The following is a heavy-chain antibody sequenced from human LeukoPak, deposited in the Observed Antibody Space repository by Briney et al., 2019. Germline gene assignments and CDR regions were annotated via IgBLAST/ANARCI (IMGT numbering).Heavy chain of an antibody. Sequence: SETLSLTCAVYGGSFSGYYWSWIRQPPGKGLEWIGEINHSGSTNYNPSLKSRVTMSVDTSKNQFSLKLSSVTAADTAVYYCAREVLSGYDYFDYWGQGTLVTVSS. CDR3: AREVLSGYDYFDY. V-gene: IGHV4-34*01. D-gene: IGHD5-12*01. CDR2: INHSGST. CDR1: GGSFSGYY. J-gene: IGHJ4*02.